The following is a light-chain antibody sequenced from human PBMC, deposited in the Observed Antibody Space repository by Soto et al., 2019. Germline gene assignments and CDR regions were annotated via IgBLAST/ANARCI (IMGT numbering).Light chain of an antibody. V-gene: IGKV3-15*01. CDR1: QSVSSN. CDR3: QQYNNWPPRT. CDR2: GAS. Sequence: EIVMTQSPATLSVSPGERATLSCRASQSVSSNLAWYQQKPGQAPRLLIYGASTRATGIPARFSGSGSGTEFTLTISRLPSEDFAVYYCQQYNNWPPRTFGQGTKVEIK. J-gene: IGKJ1*01.